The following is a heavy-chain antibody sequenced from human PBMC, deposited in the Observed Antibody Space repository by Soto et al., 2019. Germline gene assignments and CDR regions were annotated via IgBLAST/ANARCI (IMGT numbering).Heavy chain of an antibody. CDR1: GFTFSSYG. Sequence: PGGSLRLSCAASGFTFSSYGMHWVRQAPGKGLEWEAVISYDGSNKYYADSVKGRFTISRDNSKNTLYLQMNSLRAEDTAVYYCARGYDFWSGYWAFLRLNYFDYWGQGTLVTVSS. V-gene: IGHV3-30*03. CDR3: ARGYDFWSGYWAFLRLNYFDY. D-gene: IGHD3-3*01. J-gene: IGHJ4*02. CDR2: ISYDGSNK.